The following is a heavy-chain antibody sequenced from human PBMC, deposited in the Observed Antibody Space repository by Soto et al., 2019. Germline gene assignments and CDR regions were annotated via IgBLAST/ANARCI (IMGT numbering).Heavy chain of an antibody. CDR1: GFTFSRYG. CDR3: ARDRVSYSGYGEAFGM. V-gene: IGHV3-33*01. CDR2: IGFDGNSK. Sequence: QVQLVESGGGVVQPGRSLRLSCAASGFTFSRYGMNWVRQAPGKGLEWVAGIGFDGNSKYYADSVKGRLTISRDNSKSTLYVEMNRLRVEDTAVYYCARDRVSYSGYGEAFGMWGQGTMVTVSS. J-gene: IGHJ3*02. D-gene: IGHD5-12*01.